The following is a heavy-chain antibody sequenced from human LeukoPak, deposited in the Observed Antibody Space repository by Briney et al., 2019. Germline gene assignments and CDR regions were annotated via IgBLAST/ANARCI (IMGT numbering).Heavy chain of an antibody. J-gene: IGHJ4*02. Sequence: PGGSLRLSCAASGFAFSTSWMHWVRQAPGKGLVWVSRINSDGSSRSYADSVKGRFTISRDNAKNALYLQMSSLRAEDTAVYYCAKEDSGSYNYWGQGTLVTVSS. CDR1: GFAFSTSW. D-gene: IGHD1-26*01. V-gene: IGHV3-74*01. CDR2: INSDGSSR. CDR3: AKEDSGSYNY.